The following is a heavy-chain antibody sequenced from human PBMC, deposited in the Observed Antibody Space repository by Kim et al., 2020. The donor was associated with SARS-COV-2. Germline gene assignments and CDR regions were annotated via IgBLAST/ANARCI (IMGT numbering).Heavy chain of an antibody. CDR3: ARGFNYYGSGIDI. CDR2: IYHSGST. D-gene: IGHD3-10*01. J-gene: IGHJ3*02. CDR1: GYSISSGYY. V-gene: IGHV4-38-2*02. Sequence: SETLSLTCTVSGYSISSGYYWGWIRQPPGKGLEWIGSIYHSGSTYYNPSLKSRVTISVDTSKNQFSLKLSSVTAADTAVYYCARGFNYYGSGIDIWGQGNMVTVSS.